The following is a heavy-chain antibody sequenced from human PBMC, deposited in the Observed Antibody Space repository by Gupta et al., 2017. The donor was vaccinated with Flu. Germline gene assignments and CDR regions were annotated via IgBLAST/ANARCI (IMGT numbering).Heavy chain of an antibody. Sequence: QVQLVESGGGVVQPGRSLRLSCAASGFIFSNYGMHWVRQAPGKGLEWVAVIAFDGDIKYYADSGKGRFTLSRDNSKNTLYLQMDSLRPEDTAVYYCAKEASSVGSYRFHYDYWGQGTLVTVSS. J-gene: IGHJ4*02. D-gene: IGHD2-15*01. V-gene: IGHV3-30*18. CDR1: GFIFSNYG. CDR2: IAFDGDIK. CDR3: AKEASSVGSYRFHYDY.